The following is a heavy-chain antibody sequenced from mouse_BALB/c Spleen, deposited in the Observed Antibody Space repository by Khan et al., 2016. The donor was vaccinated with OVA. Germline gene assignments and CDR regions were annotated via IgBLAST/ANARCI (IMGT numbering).Heavy chain of an antibody. D-gene: IGHD1-1*01. J-gene: IGHJ3*01. Sequence: EVELVESGGDLVKPGGSLKLSCAASGFTFSSYSMSWVRQTPDKRLEWVATISSGGDYTYYPDSFKGRFTISRDNANNTLYLQMSSLKSEDTAMNYCVSHLAGSFAYWGQGTLVTVSA. CDR1: GFTFSSYS. V-gene: IGHV5-6*01. CDR3: VSHLAGSFAY. CDR2: ISSGGDYT.